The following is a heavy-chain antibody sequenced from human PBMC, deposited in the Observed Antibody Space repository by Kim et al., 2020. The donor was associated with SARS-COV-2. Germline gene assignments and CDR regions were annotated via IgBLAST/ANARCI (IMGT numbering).Heavy chain of an antibody. V-gene: IGHV1-3*01. Sequence: ASVKVSCKASGYTFTTYAIHWVRQAPGQRLEWMGWINGGDGNTKYSQKFQGRVTITRDTSASTAYMELSSLRSEDTAVYYCARSVWRDWFDPWGQGTLVT. CDR2: INGGDGNT. CDR3: ARSVWRDWFDP. CDR1: GYTFTTYA. J-gene: IGHJ5*02.